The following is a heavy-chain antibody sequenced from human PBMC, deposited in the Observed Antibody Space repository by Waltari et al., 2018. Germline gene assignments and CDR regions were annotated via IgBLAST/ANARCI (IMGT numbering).Heavy chain of an antibody. D-gene: IGHD6-13*01. J-gene: IGHJ4*02. CDR1: GGTFSSYA. V-gene: IGHV1-69*05. CDR2: IIPIFGTA. Sequence: QVQLVQAGAEVKKPGSSVKVCCKASGGTFSSYAISWVRQAPGQGLEWMGGIIPIFGTATYAQKFQGRVTITTDESTSTAYMELSSLRSEDTAVYYCAKINSGIANYWGQGTLVTVSS. CDR3: AKINSGIANY.